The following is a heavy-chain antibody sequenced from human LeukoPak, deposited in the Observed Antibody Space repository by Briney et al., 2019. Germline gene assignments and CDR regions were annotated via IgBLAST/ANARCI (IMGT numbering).Heavy chain of an antibody. D-gene: IGHD1-1*01. CDR1: GFTFTSYA. CDR2: ISGGGENT. Sequence: QPGGSLRLSCGASGFTFTSYAMSWIRQAPGKGLEWVSAISGGGENTYYGDSVKGRFTISRDNSKNTLYLQMNSLRAEDTATYYCAKPRAMTTGVGRYFDLWGRGTLVTVSS. V-gene: IGHV3-23*01. CDR3: AKPRAMTTGVGRYFDL. J-gene: IGHJ2*01.